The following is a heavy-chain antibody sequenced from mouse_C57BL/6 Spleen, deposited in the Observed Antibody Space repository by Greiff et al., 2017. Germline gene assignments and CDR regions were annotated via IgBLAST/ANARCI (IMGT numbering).Heavy chain of an antibody. CDR3: ARGGVTTWDYAMDY. CDR1: GYTFTDYN. CDR2: INPNNGGT. D-gene: IGHD2-2*01. V-gene: IGHV1-22*01. J-gene: IGHJ4*01. Sequence: EVKLVESGPELVKPGASVKMSCKASGYTFTDYNMHWVKQSHGKSLEWIGYINPNNGGTSYNQKFKGKATLTVNKSSSTAYMGLRSLTSEDSAVYYCARGGVTTWDYAMDYWGQGTSVTVSS.